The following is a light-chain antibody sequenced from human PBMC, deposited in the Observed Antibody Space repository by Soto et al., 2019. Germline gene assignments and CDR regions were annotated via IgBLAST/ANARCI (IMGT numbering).Light chain of an antibody. CDR1: QTILYGSNNKNY. CDR3: HQYYSPPFA. Sequence: IVMTQSPESLGVSLGERATINCKSNQTILYGSNNKNYLSWYQQKPGQPPKLLIYWASTRKYGVPERFSGSGSGPDFTLSITNLQAEDVAVYYCHQYYSPPFAFGPGTKVHL. J-gene: IGKJ3*01. CDR2: WAS. V-gene: IGKV4-1*01.